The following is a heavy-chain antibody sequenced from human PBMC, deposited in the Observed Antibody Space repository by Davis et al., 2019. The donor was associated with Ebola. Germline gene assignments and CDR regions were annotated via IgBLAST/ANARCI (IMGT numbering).Heavy chain of an antibody. D-gene: IGHD2-2*01. CDR1: GGTFSSYA. CDR3: ARYGWDIVVVPAATTYYYYGMDV. V-gene: IGHV1-69*13. CDR2: IIPIFGTA. J-gene: IGHJ6*02. Sequence: SVKVSCKASGGTFSSYAISWVRQAPGQGLEWMGGIIPIFGTANYAQKFQGRVTITADESTSTAYMELSSLRSEDTAVYYCARYGWDIVVVPAATTYYYYGMDVWGQGTTVTVSS.